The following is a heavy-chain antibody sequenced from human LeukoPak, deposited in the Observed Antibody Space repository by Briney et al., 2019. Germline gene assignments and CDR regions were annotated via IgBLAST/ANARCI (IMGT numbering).Heavy chain of an antibody. V-gene: IGHV4-39*07. CDR1: GGSISSSSYY. CDR2: IYYSGST. D-gene: IGHD3-3*01. J-gene: IGHJ5*02. CDR3: ARVSKEYYDFWSGYYGGRWFDP. Sequence: SETLSLTCTVSGGSISSSSYYWGWIRQPPGKGLEWIGSIYYSGSTYYNPSLKSRVTISVDTSKNQFSLKLSSVTAADTAVYYCARVSKEYYDFWSGYYGGRWFDPWGQGTLVTVSS.